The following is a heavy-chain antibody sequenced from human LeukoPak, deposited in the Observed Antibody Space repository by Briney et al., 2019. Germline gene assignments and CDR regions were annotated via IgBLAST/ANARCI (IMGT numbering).Heavy chain of an antibody. D-gene: IGHD6-13*01. Sequence: PSETLSLTCTVSGGSISSYYWSWIRQPPGKGLEWIRYIYYSGSTNYNPSLKSRVTISVDTSKNQFSLKLSSVTAADTAVYYCALIAAAGSRPQKVRTKLVQFDYWGQGTLVTVSS. CDR2: IYYSGST. CDR1: GGSISSYY. CDR3: ALIAAAGSRPQKVRTKLVQFDY. V-gene: IGHV4-59*01. J-gene: IGHJ4*02.